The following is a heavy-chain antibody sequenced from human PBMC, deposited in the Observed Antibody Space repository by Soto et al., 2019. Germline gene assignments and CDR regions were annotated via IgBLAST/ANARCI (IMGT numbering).Heavy chain of an antibody. V-gene: IGHV4-38-2*01. D-gene: IGHD5-18*01. CDR1: GYSISSGYY. J-gene: IGHJ4*02. CDR3: ARNSRYSYGFDRDY. CDR2: IYHSGST. Sequence: HSETLSLTCAVSGYSISSGYYWGLIRQPPGKGLEWIGSIYHSGSTYYNPSLKSRVTISVDTSKNQFSLKLSSVTAADTAVYYCARNSRYSYGFDRDYWGQGTLVTVSS.